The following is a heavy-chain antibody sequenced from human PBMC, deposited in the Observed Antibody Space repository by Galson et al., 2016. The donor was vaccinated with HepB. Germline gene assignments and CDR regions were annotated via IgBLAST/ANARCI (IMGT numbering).Heavy chain of an antibody. CDR2: ISTYNGNT. CDR3: ARTYYYDTSGYYRVFDI. Sequence: SVKVSCKASGYTFTTYSISWVRQAPGQGLEWMGWISTYNGNTNYVQKLQGRVTMTTDTSTSTAYMELRSLTSDDTAVYYCARTYYYDTSGYYRVFDIWGQGTMVTVSS. J-gene: IGHJ3*02. V-gene: IGHV1-18*01. D-gene: IGHD3-22*01. CDR1: GYTFTTYS.